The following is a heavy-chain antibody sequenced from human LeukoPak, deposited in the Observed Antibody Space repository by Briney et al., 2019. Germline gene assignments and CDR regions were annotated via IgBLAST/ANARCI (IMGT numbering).Heavy chain of an antibody. CDR3: ARVSYYDSSGSPDY. CDR1: GGSISSGGYY. D-gene: IGHD3-22*01. Sequence: SETLSLTCTVSGGSISSGGYYWSWNRQHPGKGLEWIGYIYYSGSTYYNPSLKSRVTISVDTSKNQFSLKLSSVTAADTAVYYCARVSYYDSSGSPDYWGQGTLVTVSS. J-gene: IGHJ4*02. CDR2: IYYSGST. V-gene: IGHV4-31*03.